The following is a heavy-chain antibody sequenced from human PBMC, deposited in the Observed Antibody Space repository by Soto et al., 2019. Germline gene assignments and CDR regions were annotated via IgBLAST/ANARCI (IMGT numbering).Heavy chain of an antibody. J-gene: IGHJ1*01. CDR2: VKRKPEGGAT. Sequence: EVQLVESGGGLVQPGRSLRLSCSDSGFTFRYYAMTWLRKAPGKGLEWVGCVKRKPEGGATHYAASVRGRFTISRDDSRSIAYLQMNSLKTEYTAVYYCTIDGVGGYVDSWGQGTLVTVSS. CDR3: TIDGVGGYVDS. D-gene: IGHD5-12*01. V-gene: IGHV3-49*03. CDR1: GFTFRYYA.